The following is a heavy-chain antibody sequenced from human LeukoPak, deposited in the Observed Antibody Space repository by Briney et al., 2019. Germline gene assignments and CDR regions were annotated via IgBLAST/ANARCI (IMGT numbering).Heavy chain of an antibody. CDR2: ITATSSST. V-gene: IGHV3-23*01. CDR1: GFTFSSYG. D-gene: IGHD1-26*01. J-gene: IGHJ4*02. Sequence: GRSLRLSCAASGFTFSSYGMSWVRQAPGKGLEWVSAITATSSSTHDADSVKGRFTISRDNSKNTLYLQMNSLRAEDTAVYYCAKDRSPVGATYFDYWGQGTLVTVSS. CDR3: AKDRSPVGATYFDY.